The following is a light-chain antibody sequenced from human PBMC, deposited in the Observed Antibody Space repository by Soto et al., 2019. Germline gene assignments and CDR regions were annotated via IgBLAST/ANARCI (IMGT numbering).Light chain of an antibody. CDR1: QSISSY. J-gene: IGKJ3*01. Sequence: DIQMTQSPSSLSASVGDRVTITCRASQSISSYLNWYQQKPGKAPKLLIYAASSLQSGVPSRFSGSGSGTDFTLTVNSLQTEDFATYYCLQKYFYPFTFGPGNKVDIK. CDR3: LQKYFYPFT. CDR2: AAS. V-gene: IGKV1-39*01.